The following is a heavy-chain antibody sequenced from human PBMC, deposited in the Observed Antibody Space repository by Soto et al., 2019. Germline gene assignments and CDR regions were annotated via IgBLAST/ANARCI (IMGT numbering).Heavy chain of an antibody. D-gene: IGHD1-26*01. CDR2: IHGGGDYT. CDR3: AKKRGSGGYTHWNFEV. Sequence: EVQVLESGGGLVQPGGSLRLSCAASGFTFSNYAMSWVRQAPGKGLEWVSTIHGGGDYTHYTDSVKGRLTISRDNSRNTRVIQMNSLRAEYRAVYYCAKKRGSGGYTHWNFEVWGRGTLVTFSS. V-gene: IGHV3-23*01. J-gene: IGHJ2*01. CDR1: GFTFSNYA.